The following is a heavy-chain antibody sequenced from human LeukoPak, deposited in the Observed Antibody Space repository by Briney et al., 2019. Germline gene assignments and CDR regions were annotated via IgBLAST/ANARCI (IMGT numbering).Heavy chain of an antibody. CDR3: ARSRLGYCSSTSCSGSYMDV. J-gene: IGHJ6*03. Sequence: GGSLRLSCAASGFTFSSYGMHWVRQAPGKGLEWVAFIRYDGSNKYYADSVKGRFTISRDNAKNSLYLQMNSLRAEDTAVYYCARSRLGYCSSTSCSGSYMDVWGKGTTVTVSS. D-gene: IGHD2-2*01. CDR2: IRYDGSNK. CDR1: GFTFSSYG. V-gene: IGHV3-30*02.